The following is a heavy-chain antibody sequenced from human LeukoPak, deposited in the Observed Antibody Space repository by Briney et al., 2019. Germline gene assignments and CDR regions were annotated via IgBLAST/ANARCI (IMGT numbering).Heavy chain of an antibody. D-gene: IGHD4-11*01. CDR3: ARGFGYSKAFDI. V-gene: IGHV4-39*07. Sequence: SETLSLTCTVSGGSISSSSYYWGWIRQPPGKGLKWIGEINHSGSTNYNPSLRSRVTISVDTSKNQFSLKLSSVTAADTAMYYCARGFGYSKAFDIWGQGTMVTVSS. CDR1: GGSISSSSYY. CDR2: INHSGST. J-gene: IGHJ3*02.